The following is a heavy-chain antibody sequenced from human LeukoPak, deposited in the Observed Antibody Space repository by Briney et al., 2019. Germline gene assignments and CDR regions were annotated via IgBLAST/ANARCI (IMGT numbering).Heavy chain of an antibody. CDR3: ARERGYSSGFDY. Sequence: PGGSLRLSCAASGFTFSAYNMNWVRQAPGKGLEWVSSITTSSSYKLYADSVKGRFTISRDNAKNSLYLQMNSLRAEDTAVYYCARERGYSSGFDYWGQGTLVTVSS. J-gene: IGHJ4*02. CDR1: GFTFSAYN. CDR2: ITTSSSYK. D-gene: IGHD6-19*01. V-gene: IGHV3-21*01.